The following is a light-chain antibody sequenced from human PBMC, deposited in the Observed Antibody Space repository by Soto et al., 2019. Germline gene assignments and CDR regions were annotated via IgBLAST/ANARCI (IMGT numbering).Light chain of an antibody. CDR1: QSVSSSY. J-gene: IGKJ3*01. CDR2: GAS. CDR3: QPYGSSLLFT. Sequence: EIVLTQSPGTLSLSPGERATLSCRASQSVSSSYLAWYQQKPGQAPRLLIYGASSRATGIPDRFSGSGSGTDFTLTISRLEPEDFAVYSCQPYGSSLLFTFGPGTKVDIK. V-gene: IGKV3-20*01.